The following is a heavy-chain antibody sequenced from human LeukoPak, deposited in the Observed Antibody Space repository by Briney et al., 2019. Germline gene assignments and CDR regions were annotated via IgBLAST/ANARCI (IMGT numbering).Heavy chain of an antibody. D-gene: IGHD3-3*01. J-gene: IGHJ4*02. CDR1: GFTFSSYA. CDR3: AKRRGDFGVVDY. CDR2: ISGSGGST. Sequence: GGSLRLSCAASGFTFSSYAMSWVRQAPGEGLEWVSLISGSGGSTYYADSVKGRFTISRDNSKNTLYLQMSSLRAEDTAIYYCAKRRGDFGVVDYWGQGTLVTVSS. V-gene: IGHV3-23*01.